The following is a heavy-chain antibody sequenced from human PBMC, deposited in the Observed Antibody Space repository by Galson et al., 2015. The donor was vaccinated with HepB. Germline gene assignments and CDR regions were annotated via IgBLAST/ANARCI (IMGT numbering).Heavy chain of an antibody. J-gene: IGHJ4*02. D-gene: IGHD6-13*01. CDR1: GFTFGDYA. CDR3: VKDVDPFLGVAAAGWFEN. Sequence: SLRLSCATSGFTFGDYAMHWVRQAPGKGLEWVSGISWNSGHPAYLDSVKGRFTISRDNAKNSLYLQLNSLTSEGTALYFCVKDVDPFLGVAAAGWFENWGQGTPVTVSS. CDR2: ISWNSGHP. V-gene: IGHV3-9*01.